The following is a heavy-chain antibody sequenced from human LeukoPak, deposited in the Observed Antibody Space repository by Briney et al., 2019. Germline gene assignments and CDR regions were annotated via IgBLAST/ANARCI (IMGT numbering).Heavy chain of an antibody. CDR1: GFTFSSYS. CDR3: ARGQHDPLGAFDI. Sequence: GGSLRLSCAASGFTFSSYSMNWVRQAPGKGLEWVSSISSSSSYIYYADSVKGRFTISRDNAKNSLYLQMNSLRAEDTAVYYCARGQHDPLGAFDIWGRGTMVTVSS. J-gene: IGHJ3*02. D-gene: IGHD6-13*01. V-gene: IGHV3-21*01. CDR2: ISSSSSYI.